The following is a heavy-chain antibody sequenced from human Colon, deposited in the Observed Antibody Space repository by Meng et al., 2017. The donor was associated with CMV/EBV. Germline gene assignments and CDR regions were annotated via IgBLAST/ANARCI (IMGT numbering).Heavy chain of an antibody. CDR2: ISGGATST. J-gene: IGHJ4*02. V-gene: IGHV3-23*01. Sequence: GESLKISCAAPGFTFGTYEMTWVRQAPGKGLEWVSGISGGATSTYYADSVKGRFTISRDTPKNTLFLQLNSLRAEDTAVYYCARGVIAVGQRHYFDVWGQGTLVTVSS. CDR3: ARGVIAVGQRHYFDV. CDR1: GFTFGTYE. D-gene: IGHD6-19*01.